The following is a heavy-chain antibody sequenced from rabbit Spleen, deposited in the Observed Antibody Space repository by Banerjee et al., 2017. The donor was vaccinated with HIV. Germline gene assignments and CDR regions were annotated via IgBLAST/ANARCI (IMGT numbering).Heavy chain of an antibody. J-gene: IGHJ4*01. Sequence: EQLEESGGGLVKPEGSLTLTCRASGVSFGDRDVMCWVRQAPGKGLEWIACINTATGKAVYATWAKGRFTISRTSSTTVTLRMTSLTAADRAAYFCARDLVGVIGWNFYLWGPGTLVTVS. CDR2: INTATGKA. CDR1: GVSFGDRDV. V-gene: IGHV1S45*01. CDR3: ARDLVGVIGWNFYL. D-gene: IGHD1-1*01.